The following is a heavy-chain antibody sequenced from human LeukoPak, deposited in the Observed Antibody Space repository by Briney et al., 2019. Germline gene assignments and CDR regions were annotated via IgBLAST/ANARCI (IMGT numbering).Heavy chain of an antibody. CDR2: INPNSGAT. J-gene: IGHJ3*02. D-gene: IGHD6-13*01. V-gene: IGHV1-2*02. CDR1: GYTFTAYF. CDR3: ARIRKSNSWYDAFDI. Sequence: GASVKVSCKASGYTFTAYFIHWVRQAPGQGLEWMGWINPNSGATTFAQKFQGRVTMTRDTSISTAYIDLSRLKSDDTAVYYCARIRKSNSWYDAFDIWGQGTMVTVPS.